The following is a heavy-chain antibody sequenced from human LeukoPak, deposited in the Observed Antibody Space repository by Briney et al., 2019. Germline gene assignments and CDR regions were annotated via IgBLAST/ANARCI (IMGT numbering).Heavy chain of an antibody. CDR2: INGNGAAT. D-gene: IGHD1-26*01. CDR3: ANGLAASGNFLLRDYYYFIDV. Sequence: GGSLRLSCVASGFPFNNYAMHWVRQAPGRGLEWVSTINGNGAATYYAASFKGRFLISRDDSKSTVYLRMNKLRVADSGLYYCANGLAASGNFLLRDYYYFIDVWGKGTTVIVS. CDR1: GFPFNNYA. J-gene: IGHJ6*03. V-gene: IGHV3-23*01.